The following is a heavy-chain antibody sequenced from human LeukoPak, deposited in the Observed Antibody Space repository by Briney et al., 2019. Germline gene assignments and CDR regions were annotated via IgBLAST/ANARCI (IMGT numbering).Heavy chain of an antibody. D-gene: IGHD5-18*01. V-gene: IGHV1-24*01. Sequence: GASVKVSCKVSGYTLTELSMHWVRQAPGKGLEWMGGFDPEDGETIYAQKFQGRVTVTADESTSTAYMELSSLRSEDTAVYYCARQNVDTAMVPFYYYYGMDVWGQGTTVTVSS. CDR3: ARQNVDTAMVPFYYYYGMDV. CDR2: FDPEDGET. J-gene: IGHJ6*02. CDR1: GYTLTELS.